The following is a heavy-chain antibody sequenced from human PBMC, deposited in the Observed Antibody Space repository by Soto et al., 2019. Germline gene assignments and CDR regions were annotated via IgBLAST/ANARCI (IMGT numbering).Heavy chain of an antibody. J-gene: IGHJ4*02. CDR1: GYTFTSYA. D-gene: IGHD6-19*01. CDR3: ASGIAVAGTDQKQDKQSFDY. Sequence: ASVKVSCKASGYTFTSYAMHWVRQAPGQRLEWMGWINAGNGNTKYSQKFQGRVTITRDTSASTAYMELSSLRSEDTAVYYCASGIAVAGTDQKQDKQSFDYWGQGTLVTVSS. V-gene: IGHV1-3*01. CDR2: INAGNGNT.